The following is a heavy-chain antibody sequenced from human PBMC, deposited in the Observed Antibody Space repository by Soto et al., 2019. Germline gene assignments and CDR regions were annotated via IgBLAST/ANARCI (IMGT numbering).Heavy chain of an antibody. J-gene: IGHJ6*02. CDR2: ISSSSSYI. V-gene: IGHV3-21*01. CDR1: RFTFSSYS. CDR3: ARLGFGGLSYFYGMDV. Sequence: EVQLVESGGGLVKPGGSLRLSCAASRFTFSSYSMNWVRQAPGKGLEWVSSISSSSSYIYYADSVKGRFTISRDNAKNSLYLQMNRLRAEDTGVYYCARLGFGGLSYFYGMDVWGQGTTVTGSS. D-gene: IGHD3-10*01.